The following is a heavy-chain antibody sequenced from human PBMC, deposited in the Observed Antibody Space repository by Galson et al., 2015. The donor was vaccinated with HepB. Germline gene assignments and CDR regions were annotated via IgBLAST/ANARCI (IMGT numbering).Heavy chain of an antibody. V-gene: IGHV1-18*01. CDR3: ARDLGRSAWTRYYYYGMDV. CDR1: GYTFTTYG. J-gene: IGHJ6*02. CDR2: ISSYSGDT. D-gene: IGHD3/OR15-3a*01. Sequence: SVKVSCKASGYTFTTYGISWVRQAPGQGLEWMGWISSYSGDTDYSPKFQGRVTMTTVSYTDTAFMELRSLDSDDTAVYFCARDLGRSAWTRYYYYGMDVWGQGTAVIVSS.